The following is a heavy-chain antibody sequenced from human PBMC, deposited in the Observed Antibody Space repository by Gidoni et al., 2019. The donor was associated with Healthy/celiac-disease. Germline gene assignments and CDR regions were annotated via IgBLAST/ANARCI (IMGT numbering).Heavy chain of an antibody. CDR2: IIPIFGTG. J-gene: IGHJ6*01. CDR1: GGTFSTSA. V-gene: IGHV1-69*06. Sequence: QLVQSGAEVTKPGSSVQFSCKASGGTFSTSALSCVLQAPGHGLEWMGVIIPIFGTGNYAQKFQGRGTITADKSTSKAYKELSSLGSEDTGVDYCARDQGIAVAGNAASNYYYYGMDVWGQGTTVTVSS. D-gene: IGHD6-19*01. CDR3: ARDQGIAVAGNAASNYYYYGMDV.